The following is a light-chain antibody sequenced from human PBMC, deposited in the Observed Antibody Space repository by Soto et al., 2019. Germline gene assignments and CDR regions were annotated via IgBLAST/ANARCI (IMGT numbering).Light chain of an antibody. J-gene: IGLJ2*01. CDR1: NIGSKS. CDR3: QVWDSSSDHVV. CDR2: YDS. Sequence: SSELTQPPSVSGAPGKTARITCGGNNIGSKSVHWYQQKPGQAPVLVIYYDSDRPSGIPERFSGSNSGNTATLTISRVEAGDEADYYWQVWDSSSDHVVFGGGTELTVL. V-gene: IGLV3-21*04.